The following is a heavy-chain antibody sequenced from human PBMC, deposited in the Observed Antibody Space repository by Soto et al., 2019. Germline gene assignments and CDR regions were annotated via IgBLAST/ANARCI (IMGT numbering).Heavy chain of an antibody. CDR3: ASIYDSSGYYYGNNWFDP. D-gene: IGHD3-22*01. J-gene: IGHJ5*02. CDR1: GASIGSGDDY. V-gene: IGHV4-31*03. Sequence: TSETLSLTCTVSGASIGSGDDYWSWIRQHPGKGLEWIGYIYYSGGTYYNPSLKSRVTISVDTSKNQFSLELSSVTAADTAVYYCASIYDSSGYYYGNNWFDPWGQGTLVTVSS. CDR2: IYYSGGT.